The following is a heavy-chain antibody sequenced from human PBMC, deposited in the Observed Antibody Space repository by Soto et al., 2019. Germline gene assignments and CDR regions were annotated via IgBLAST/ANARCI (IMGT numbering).Heavy chain of an antibody. CDR1: GFTFSSYA. J-gene: IGHJ4*02. V-gene: IGHV3-30-3*01. Sequence: QVQLVESGGGVVQPGRSLRLSCAASGFTFSSYAMHWVRQAPGKGLEWVAVISYDGSNKYYADSVKGRFTISRDNSKNTLYLQMNSLRAKDTAVYYCARDGCGGDCYSPFDYWGQGTLVTVSS. CDR3: ARDGCGGDCYSPFDY. D-gene: IGHD2-21*02. CDR2: ISYDGSNK.